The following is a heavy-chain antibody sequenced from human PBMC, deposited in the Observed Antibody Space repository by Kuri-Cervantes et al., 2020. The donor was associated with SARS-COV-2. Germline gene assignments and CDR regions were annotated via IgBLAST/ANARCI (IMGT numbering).Heavy chain of an antibody. J-gene: IGHJ4*02. CDR1: GFTFSSYD. Sequence: GESLKISCAACGFTFSSYDMHWVRQATGKGLEWVSAIGTAGDTYYPGSVKGQFTISRENAKNSLYLQMNSLRAGDTAVYYCARDGLLRFLEWLFMYYFDYWGQGTLVTVSS. CDR3: ARDGLLRFLEWLFMYYFDY. D-gene: IGHD3-3*01. V-gene: IGHV3-13*03. CDR2: IGTAGDT.